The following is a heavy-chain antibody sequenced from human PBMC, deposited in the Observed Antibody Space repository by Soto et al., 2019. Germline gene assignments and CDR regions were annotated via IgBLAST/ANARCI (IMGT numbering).Heavy chain of an antibody. CDR3: VCDRDYYGSNWFDP. Sequence: GGSLRLSCAASGFTFSSYGMHWVRQAPGKGLEWVAVIWYDGSNKYYADSVKGRFTISRDNSKNTLYLQMNSLRAEDKAVYYCVCDRDYYGSNWFDPLGQXTLVTVS. CDR2: IWYDGSNK. J-gene: IGHJ5*02. CDR1: GFTFSSYG. V-gene: IGHV3-33*01. D-gene: IGHD3-10*01.